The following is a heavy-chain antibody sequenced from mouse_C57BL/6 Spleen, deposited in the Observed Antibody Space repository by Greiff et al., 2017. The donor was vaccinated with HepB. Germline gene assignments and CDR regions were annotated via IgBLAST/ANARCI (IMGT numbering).Heavy chain of an antibody. J-gene: IGHJ1*03. V-gene: IGHV1-78*01. CDR1: GYTFTDHT. Sequence: QVQLKESDAELVKPGASVKISCKVSGYTFTDHTIHWMKQRPEQGLEWIGYIYPRDGSTKYNEKFKGKATLTADKSSSTAYMQLNSLTSEDSAVYFCAKGGISYYGSSYWYFDVWGTGTTVTVSS. CDR3: AKGGISYYGSSYWYFDV. CDR2: IYPRDGST. D-gene: IGHD1-1*01.